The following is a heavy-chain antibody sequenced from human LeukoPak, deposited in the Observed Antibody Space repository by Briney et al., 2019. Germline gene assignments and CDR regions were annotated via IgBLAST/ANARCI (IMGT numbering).Heavy chain of an antibody. V-gene: IGHV4-34*01. CDR2: INHSGST. J-gene: IGHJ5*02. D-gene: IGHD6-6*01. CDR1: GFIFSSYA. Sequence: GSLRLSCAASGFIFSSYAMSWVRQPPGKGLEWIGEINHSGSTNYNPSLKSRVTISVDTSKNQFSLKLSSVTAADTAVYYCARRLYSSSTYNWFDPWGQGTLVAVSS. CDR3: ARRLYSSSTYNWFDP.